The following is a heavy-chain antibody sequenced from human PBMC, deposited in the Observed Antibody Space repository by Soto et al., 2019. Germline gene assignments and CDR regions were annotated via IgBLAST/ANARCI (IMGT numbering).Heavy chain of an antibody. J-gene: IGHJ4*02. D-gene: IGHD3-10*01. CDR1: GFTFSSYS. V-gene: IGHV3-21*01. CDR2: ISSSSSYI. CDR3: ARVLLWFGEQSNDY. Sequence: GGSLRLSCAASGFTFSSYSMNWVRQAPGKGLEWVSSISSSSSYIYYADSVKGRFTISRDNAKNSLYLQMNSLRAEDTAVYYCARVLLWFGEQSNDYWGQGTLVTVSS.